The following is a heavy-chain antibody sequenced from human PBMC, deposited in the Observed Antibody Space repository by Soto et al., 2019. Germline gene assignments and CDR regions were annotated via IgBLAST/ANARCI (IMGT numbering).Heavy chain of an antibody. CDR3: AKDEDRGLGLSGAMDV. D-gene: IGHD3-16*01. J-gene: IGHJ6*02. CDR2: SYHSGTT. CDR1: GGSISSDDFF. Sequence: QVQLQESGPGLVKPSETLSLSCNVSGGSISSDDFFWSWVRQHPARGLEWIGYSYHSGTTYYNPSLQSRINISVDTSKNQFTLELRSVTAADTAGYFCAKDEDRGLGLSGAMDVWGQGTAVTVS. V-gene: IGHV4-31*03.